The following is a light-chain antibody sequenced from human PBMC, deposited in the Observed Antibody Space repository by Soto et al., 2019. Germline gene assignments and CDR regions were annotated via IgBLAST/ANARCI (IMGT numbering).Light chain of an antibody. CDR3: QTCGTGFWV. CDR2: LNSDGSH. V-gene: IGLV4-69*01. Sequence: QPVLTQSPSASASLGASVKLTCTLSSGHSSYAIAWHQQQPEKGPRYLMKLNSDGSHSKGDGIPDRFSVSSSGAERYLTISSLQSEDEADYYCQTCGTGFWVFGGGTKLTVL. J-gene: IGLJ3*02. CDR1: SGHSSYA.